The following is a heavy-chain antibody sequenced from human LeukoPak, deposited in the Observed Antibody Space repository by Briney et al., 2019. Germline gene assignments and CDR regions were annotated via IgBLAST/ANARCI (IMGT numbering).Heavy chain of an antibody. Sequence: SETLSLTRTVSRGSISSYYCSWIRQPPGKGLEWIGYSHYTGRTNYNPSLMSRVTISVDTSKSQFSLKLDSVTAADTAVYYCASSGYLPQTFDYWGQGALVTVSS. CDR1: RGSISSYY. V-gene: IGHV4-59*01. D-gene: IGHD3-22*01. CDR3: ASSGYLPQTFDY. CDR2: SHYTGRT. J-gene: IGHJ4*02.